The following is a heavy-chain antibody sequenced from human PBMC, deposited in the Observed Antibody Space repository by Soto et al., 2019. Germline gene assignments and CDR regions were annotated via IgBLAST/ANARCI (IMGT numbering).Heavy chain of an antibody. D-gene: IGHD6-13*01. CDR2: IWHDASNK. Sequence: GGSLRLSCAASGFTFKNYGMHWVRQAPGKGLEWVAGIWHDASNKYYADSARGRFTVSRDNSHNMLYLQMNSLRGEDTALYYXXXEXXYEETVGQQLPXCWGQXXXVT. CDR3: XXEXXYEETVGQQLPXC. J-gene: IGHJ4*02. V-gene: IGHV3-33*03. CDR1: GFTFKNYG.